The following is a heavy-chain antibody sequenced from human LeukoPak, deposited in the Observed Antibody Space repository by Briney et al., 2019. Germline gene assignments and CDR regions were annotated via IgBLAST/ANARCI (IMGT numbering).Heavy chain of an antibody. D-gene: IGHD3-10*01. CDR2: IYHSGST. J-gene: IGHJ4*02. CDR1: GYSISSGYY. V-gene: IGHV4-38-2*02. Sequence: KPSETLSLTCTVSGYSISSGYYWGWIRQPPGQGLEWIGSIYHSGSTYYNPSLKSRVTISVDTSKNQFSLKLSSVTAADTAVYYCASRDLWFGEYDYWGQGTLVTVSS. CDR3: ASRDLWFGEYDY.